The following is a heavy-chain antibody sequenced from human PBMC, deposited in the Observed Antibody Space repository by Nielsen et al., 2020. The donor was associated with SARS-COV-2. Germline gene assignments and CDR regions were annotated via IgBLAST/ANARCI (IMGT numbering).Heavy chain of an antibody. D-gene: IGHD6-6*01. V-gene: IGHV5-51*01. CDR3: ARLQSSSPRTAFDY. CDR1: GYSFTSYW. Sequence: GESLKISCKGSGYSFTSYWVGWVRQMPGKGLEWMGIIYPGDSDTRYSPSFQGQVTISADKSITTVYLQWSSLKASDTAIYYCARLQSSSPRTAFDYWGQGTLVTVSS. CDR2: IYPGDSDT. J-gene: IGHJ4*02.